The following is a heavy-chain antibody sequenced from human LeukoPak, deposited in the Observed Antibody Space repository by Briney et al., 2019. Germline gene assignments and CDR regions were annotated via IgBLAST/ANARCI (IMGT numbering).Heavy chain of an antibody. Sequence: GGSLRLSCAASGFTFSSYSMNWVRQAPGKGLEWVSSISSSSSYIYYADLVKGRFTISRDNAKNSLYLQMNSLRAEDTAVYYCALTVADDFDYWGQGTLVTVSS. CDR3: ALTVADDFDY. V-gene: IGHV3-21*01. J-gene: IGHJ4*02. CDR1: GFTFSSYS. D-gene: IGHD6-19*01. CDR2: ISSSSSYI.